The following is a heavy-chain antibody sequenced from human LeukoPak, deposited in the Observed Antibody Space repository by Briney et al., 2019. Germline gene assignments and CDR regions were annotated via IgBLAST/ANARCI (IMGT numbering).Heavy chain of an antibody. Sequence: ASVKVSCKASGYTFTSYGISWVRQAPGQGLEWMGRINPNSGGTNYAQKFQGRVTMTRDTSISTAYMELSRLRSDDTAVYYCARLITFGGVIANDYWGQGTLVTVSS. V-gene: IGHV1-2*06. D-gene: IGHD3-16*02. CDR3: ARLITFGGVIANDY. CDR1: GYTFTSYG. J-gene: IGHJ4*02. CDR2: INPNSGGT.